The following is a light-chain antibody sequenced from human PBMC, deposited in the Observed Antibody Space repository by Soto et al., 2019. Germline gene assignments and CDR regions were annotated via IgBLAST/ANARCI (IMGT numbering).Light chain of an antibody. CDR2: DAS. CDR1: QSVSTW. V-gene: IGKV1-5*01. CDR3: QQYGSSLTWT. Sequence: DIQMTQSPSTLSASVGDRVTITCRASQSVSTWLAWYQQKPGKAPKVLIYDASSLESGVPSRFSGSGSGTDFTLTISRLEPEDFAVYYCQQYGSSLTWTFGQGTKVDIK. J-gene: IGKJ1*01.